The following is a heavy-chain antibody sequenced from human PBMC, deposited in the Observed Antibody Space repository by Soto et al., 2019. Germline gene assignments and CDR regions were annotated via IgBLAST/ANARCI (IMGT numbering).Heavy chain of an antibody. D-gene: IGHD3-3*01. V-gene: IGHV4-34*01. J-gene: IGHJ3*02. CDR2: INHSGST. Sequence: QVQLQQWGAGLLKPSETLSLTCAVYGGSFSGYYWSWIRQPPGKGLEWIGEINHSGSTNYNPSLKSRVTISVDTSKNQFSLKLSSVTAADTAVNYCARLALRFHGAFDIWGQGTMVTVSS. CDR1: GGSFSGYY. CDR3: ARLALRFHGAFDI.